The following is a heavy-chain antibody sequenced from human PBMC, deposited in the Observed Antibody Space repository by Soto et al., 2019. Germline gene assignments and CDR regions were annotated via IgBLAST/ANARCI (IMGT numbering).Heavy chain of an antibody. J-gene: IGHJ5*02. Sequence: QVQLQESGPGLVKPSETLSLTCTVSGGSVSSGSYYWSWIRQPPGKGLEWIGYIYYRGSTNYNPSLKSRVTISVDTSKNQLSLKMSSVTAADTAVYHCARGNYGSGSYYNVDWFDPWGQGTLVTVSP. CDR3: ARGNYGSGSYYNVDWFDP. CDR1: GGSVSSGSYY. CDR2: IYYRGST. D-gene: IGHD3-10*01. V-gene: IGHV4-61*01.